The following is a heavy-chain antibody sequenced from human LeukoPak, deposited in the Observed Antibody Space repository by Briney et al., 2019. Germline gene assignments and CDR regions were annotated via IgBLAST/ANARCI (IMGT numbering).Heavy chain of an antibody. CDR3: ASSQVGDL. CDR1: GFTFSSYW. J-gene: IGHJ5*02. CDR2: IKQDGSEK. V-gene: IGHV3-7*01. Sequence: PGGSLRLSRAASGFTFSSYWISWVRQAPGKGLEWVANIKQDGSEKYYVDSVKGRFTISRDNAKNSLYLQMNSLRAEDTAVYYCASSQVGDLWGQEPLVTVSS. D-gene: IGHD2-15*01.